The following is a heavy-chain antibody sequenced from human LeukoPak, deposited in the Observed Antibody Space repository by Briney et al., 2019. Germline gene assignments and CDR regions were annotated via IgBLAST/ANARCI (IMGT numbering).Heavy chain of an antibody. CDR1: GYTFTSYD. Sequence: ASVKVSCKASGYTFTSYDINWVRQATGQGLEWLGWINPKSGATSYSQKFLGRVTMTRDTSTSTVYMELRRLTSDDTAMYYCARDGQQLVFYYYYMDVWGKGTTVTISS. V-gene: IGHV1-2*02. CDR2: INPKSGAT. CDR3: ARDGQQLVFYYYYMDV. D-gene: IGHD6-13*01. J-gene: IGHJ6*03.